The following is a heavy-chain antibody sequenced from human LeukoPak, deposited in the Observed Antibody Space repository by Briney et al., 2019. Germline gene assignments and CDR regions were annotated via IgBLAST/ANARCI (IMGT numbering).Heavy chain of an antibody. V-gene: IGHV3-74*01. CDR3: AREEITVTDAFDV. CDR1: GFTFSEHW. Sequence: GLSLRLSCAASGFTFSEHWMHWVRQAPGKGLEWVSRINGDGTTTDYADSVKGRFSISRDNAKNMLFLQMNSLRAGDMAVYYCAREEITVTDAFDVWGRGTRITVSS. J-gene: IGHJ3*01. D-gene: IGHD4-17*01. CDR2: INGDGTTT.